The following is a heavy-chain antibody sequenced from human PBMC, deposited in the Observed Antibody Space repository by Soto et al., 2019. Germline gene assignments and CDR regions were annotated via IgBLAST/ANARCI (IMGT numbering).Heavy chain of an antibody. V-gene: IGHV2-5*01. CDR1: GFSLSTSEVG. D-gene: IGHD3-16*02. J-gene: IGHJ5*02. CDR2: IYWNDDK. Sequence: GSGPTLVNPTQTLTLTCTFSGFSLSTSEVGVGWIRQPPGKALEWLALIYWNDDKRYSPSLRSRLTITKDTSKNQVVLTMTNMDPVDTATYYCAHTPPTFNVWGSYRWNWFDPWGQGILVTVSS. CDR3: AHTPPTFNVWGSYRWNWFDP.